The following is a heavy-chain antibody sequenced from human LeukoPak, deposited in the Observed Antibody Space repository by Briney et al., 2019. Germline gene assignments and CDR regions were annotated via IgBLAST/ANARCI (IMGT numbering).Heavy chain of an antibody. J-gene: IGHJ3*02. CDR3: ARVGSSGYYAFDI. CDR2: IYYSGST. CDR1: GGSISSYY. V-gene: IGHV4-59*01. Sequence: SETLSLTCTVSGGSISSYYWSWIRQPPGKGLEWIGYIYYSGSTNYNPSLTSRVTISVDTSKNQFSLKLSSVTAADTAVYYCARVGSSGYYAFDIWGQGTMVAVSS. D-gene: IGHD3-22*01.